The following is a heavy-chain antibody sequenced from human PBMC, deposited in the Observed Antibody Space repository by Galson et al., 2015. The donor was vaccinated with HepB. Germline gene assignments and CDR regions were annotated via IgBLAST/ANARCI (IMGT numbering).Heavy chain of an antibody. CDR1: GYTLTELS. Sequence: SVKVSCKVSGYTLTELSMHWVRQAPGKGLEWMGGFDPEDGETIYAQKFQGRVTMTEDTSTDTAYMELSSLRSEDTAVYYCATVPAVPWVRGVRYFDYWGQGTLVTVSS. D-gene: IGHD3-10*01. CDR3: ATVPAVPWVRGVRYFDY. CDR2: FDPEDGET. J-gene: IGHJ4*02. V-gene: IGHV1-24*01.